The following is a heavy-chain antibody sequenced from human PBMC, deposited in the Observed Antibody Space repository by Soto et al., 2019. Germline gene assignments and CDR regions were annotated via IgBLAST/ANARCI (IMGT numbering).Heavy chain of an antibody. V-gene: IGHV1-46*03. J-gene: IGHJ4*02. CDR1: GYIFTNFY. CDR2: INPTGGST. CDR3: ARHLTAGDS. Sequence: QVQLVQSGAEVKKPGASVRVSCRASGYIFTNFYIHWVRQAPGQGLEWMAIINPTGGSTNYAQQFQGRVTVTFDTSTSTVFMDLNSLKYEDTAVYYCARHLTAGDSWGQGTLVIVSS. D-gene: IGHD6-13*01.